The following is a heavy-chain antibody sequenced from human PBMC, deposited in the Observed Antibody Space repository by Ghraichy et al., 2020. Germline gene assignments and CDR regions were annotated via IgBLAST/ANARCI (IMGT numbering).Heavy chain of an antibody. CDR1: GLMFSPNT. Sequence: LSLTCVASGLMFSPNTMNWVRQAPGKGLEWVSSISSSTRYIYYADSVKGRFTISRDNAQNSLYLQMNSLRAEDTAVYYFSRGGGAGTPVLYHMDVWGLGTTVTVSS. V-gene: IGHV3-21*01. CDR3: SRGGGAGTPVLYHMDV. CDR2: ISSSTRYI. J-gene: IGHJ6*02. D-gene: IGHD6-19*01.